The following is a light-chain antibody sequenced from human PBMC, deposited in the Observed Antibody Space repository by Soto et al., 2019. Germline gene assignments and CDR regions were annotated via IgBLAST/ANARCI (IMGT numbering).Light chain of an antibody. CDR3: QQSYSTPRLT. CDR2: AAS. V-gene: IGKV1-39*01. Sequence: DIQMTQSPSSLSASVGDRVTIICRASQSISSYLNWYQQKPGKAPKLLIYAASSLQSGVPSRFSGSGSGTDFTLTISSLQPEDFATYYCQQSYSTPRLTFGGGTKVDI. CDR1: QSISSY. J-gene: IGKJ4*01.